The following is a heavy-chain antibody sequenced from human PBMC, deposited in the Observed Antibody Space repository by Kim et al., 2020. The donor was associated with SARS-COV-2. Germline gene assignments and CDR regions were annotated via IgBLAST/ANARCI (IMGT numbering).Heavy chain of an antibody. CDR2: ISYDGKVR. J-gene: IGHJ4*02. CDR3: ARDFLRGTPDYFDY. D-gene: IGHD5-12*01. CDR1: GFTFTNFP. Sequence: GGSLRLSCAASGFTFTNFPFHWVRQAPGKGLEGVAVISYDGKVRVYADSVKGRFTISRDDSKSTLYLQMNSLRAEDTAVYYCARDFLRGTPDYFDYWGQGTLVTVSS. V-gene: IGHV3-30*04.